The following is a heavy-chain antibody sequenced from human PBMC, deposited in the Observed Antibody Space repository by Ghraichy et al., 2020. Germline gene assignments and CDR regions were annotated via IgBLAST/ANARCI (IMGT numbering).Heavy chain of an antibody. J-gene: IGHJ4*02. D-gene: IGHD3-22*01. V-gene: IGHV1-18*01. CDR2: ISAYNGNT. CDR1: GDTFTTSG. CDR3: ARGWLGEIYFDY. Sequence: ASVKVSCKASGDTFTTSGTCWVRESPGQGLERMGWISAYNGNTNYAQKLQGRVTMTTDTSTSTAYMELRSLRSDDTAVYYCARGWLGEIYFDYWGQGTLVTVSS.